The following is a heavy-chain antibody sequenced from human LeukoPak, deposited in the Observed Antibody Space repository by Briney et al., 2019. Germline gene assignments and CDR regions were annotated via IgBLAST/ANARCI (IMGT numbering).Heavy chain of an antibody. V-gene: IGHV4-59*11. CDR1: GVSISSQY. CDR2: IYYSGST. Sequence: SETLSLTCTVSGVSISSQYWSWVRQPPGKGLEWVGYIYYSGSTNYNPSLTSRVTISVDTSKNQFSLKLTSVTAADTAVYYCARGRQDYYYYMDVWGKGTTVTVSS. CDR3: ARGRQDYYYYMDV. J-gene: IGHJ6*03.